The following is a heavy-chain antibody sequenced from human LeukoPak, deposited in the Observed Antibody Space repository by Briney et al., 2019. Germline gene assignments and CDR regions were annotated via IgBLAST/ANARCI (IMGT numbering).Heavy chain of an antibody. CDR1: GFNFDEYA. D-gene: IGHD2-21*02. Sequence: GRSLRLSCAASGFNFDEYAMHWVRQALGKGLEWVSSISWNSGTIGYADSVRGRFTISRDNAKNSLYLQMNSVRPEDTALYYCAKDTVGEIVLVTAYSCFDCWGQGALVTVSS. CDR3: AKDTVGEIVLVTAYSCFDC. V-gene: IGHV3-9*01. CDR2: ISWNSGTI. J-gene: IGHJ4*02.